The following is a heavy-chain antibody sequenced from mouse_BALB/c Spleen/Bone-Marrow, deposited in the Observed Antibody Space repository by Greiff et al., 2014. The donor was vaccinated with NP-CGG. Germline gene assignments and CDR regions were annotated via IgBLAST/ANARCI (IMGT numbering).Heavy chain of an antibody. D-gene: IGHD1-2*01. CDR1: GYSFTGYY. Sequence: SGPDLVKPGASAKISCKASGYSFTGYYMYWVKQSHGKSLEWIGRVNPNNGDISYNQKFKGKAILTVDKSSSTAYMELRSLTSEDSAVYYCARSTATGFAYWGQGTLVTVSA. V-gene: IGHV1-26*01. CDR3: ARSTATGFAY. CDR2: VNPNNGDI. J-gene: IGHJ3*01.